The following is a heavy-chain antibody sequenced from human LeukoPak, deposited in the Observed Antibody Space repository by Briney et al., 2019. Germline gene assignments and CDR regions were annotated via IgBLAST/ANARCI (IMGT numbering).Heavy chain of an antibody. CDR1: GGSINDRA. D-gene: IGHD5-24*01. J-gene: IGHJ4*02. Sequence: SETLSLTCTVAGGSINDRAWCWVRQPPGRGLEWIGCVYYTGSSEYNASLKSRLTISTDTSNNQVSLKVTSVTAADTAIYSCARGQDAFKTGYWGQGTLVTVSS. CDR2: VYYTGSS. V-gene: IGHV4-59*11. CDR3: ARGQDAFKTGY.